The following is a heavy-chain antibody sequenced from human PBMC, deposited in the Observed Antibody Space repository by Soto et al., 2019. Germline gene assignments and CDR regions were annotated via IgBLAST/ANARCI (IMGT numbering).Heavy chain of an antibody. CDR2: ISTYNGNT. V-gene: IGHV1-18*01. Sequence: QAQLVQSGAEVKEPGASVKVSCKASGYSFTTSGITWVRQAPGQGLEWMGWISTYNGNTNYAQKLQDRVTLTTDTSTSTAYMELRSLRSDDTAVYYCARRLYGDYDYWGQGTVVTVSS. CDR1: GYSFTTSG. J-gene: IGHJ4*02. D-gene: IGHD4-17*01. CDR3: ARRLYGDYDY.